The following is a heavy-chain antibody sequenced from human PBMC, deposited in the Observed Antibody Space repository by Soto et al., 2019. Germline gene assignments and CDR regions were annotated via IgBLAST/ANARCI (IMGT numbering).Heavy chain of an antibody. CDR1: GFTFSSYV. J-gene: IGHJ4*02. Sequence: PGGSLRLSCAASGFTFSSYVMHWVRQAPGKGLEWVAVISYDGSNKYYADSVKGRFTISRDNSKNTLYLQMNSLRAEDTAVYYCAKSQGVTTYSYYFDYWGQATLVTVSS. CDR3: AKSQGVTTYSYYFDY. CDR2: ISYDGSNK. V-gene: IGHV3-30*18. D-gene: IGHD4-4*01.